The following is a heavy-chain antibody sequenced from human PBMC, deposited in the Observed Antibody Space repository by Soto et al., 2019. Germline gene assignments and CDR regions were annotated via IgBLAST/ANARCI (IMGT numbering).Heavy chain of an antibody. D-gene: IGHD5-18*01. Sequence: QVQLVQSGAEVKKPGSSVKVSCKASGGTFSSYAISWVRQAPGQGLEWMGGIIPIFGTANYAQKFQGRVTITADESTSTAYMELSSLRSEDTAVYYCARDRGYSYGGEYNRFDPWGQGTLVTVSS. V-gene: IGHV1-69*01. CDR2: IIPIFGTA. CDR3: ARDRGYSYGGEYNRFDP. CDR1: GGTFSSYA. J-gene: IGHJ5*02.